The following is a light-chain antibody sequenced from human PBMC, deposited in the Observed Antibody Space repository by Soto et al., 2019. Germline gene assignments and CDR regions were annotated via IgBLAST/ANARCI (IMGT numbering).Light chain of an antibody. CDR1: SSDVGGYNY. J-gene: IGLJ1*01. CDR3: SSYAGSYV. Sequence: QSVLTQPPSASGSPGQSVTISCTGTSSDVGGYNYVSWYQQHPGKAPKPMIYEVSKRPSGVPDRFSGSKSGNTASLTVSGLQAEDEADYYCSSYAGSYVFGTGTKVTVL. CDR2: EVS. V-gene: IGLV2-8*01.